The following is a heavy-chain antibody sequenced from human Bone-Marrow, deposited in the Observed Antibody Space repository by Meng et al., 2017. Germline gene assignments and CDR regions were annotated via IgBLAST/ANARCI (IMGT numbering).Heavy chain of an antibody. D-gene: IGHD6-19*01. V-gene: IGHV4-59*10. CDR3: ASSSGWYGEGDY. Sequence: VQLLPWGAGLLQPSDTLSLTFVFPGGSFSDYYWSWIRQPAGKGLEWIGRIYPSGSTNSNPSLKSRVTMSVDTSKNQFSLKLSSVTAADTAVYYCASSSGWYGEGDYWGQGTLVTVSS. J-gene: IGHJ4*02. CDR1: GGSFSDYY. CDR2: IYPSGST.